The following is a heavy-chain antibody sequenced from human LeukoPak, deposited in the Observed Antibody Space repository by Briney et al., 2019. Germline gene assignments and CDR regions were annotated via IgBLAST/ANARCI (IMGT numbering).Heavy chain of an antibody. CDR2: ISYDGSNK. V-gene: IGHV3-30*04. Sequence: PGGSLRLSCAASGFTFRSYAMHWVRQAPGKGLEWGAVISYDGSNKYYADSVKGRFTISRDNSKNTLYLEMNSLRAEDTAVYYCARGDYYESRGYVAAYWGQGTLVTVS. J-gene: IGHJ4*02. D-gene: IGHD3-22*01. CDR3: ARGDYYESRGYVAAY. CDR1: GFTFRSYA.